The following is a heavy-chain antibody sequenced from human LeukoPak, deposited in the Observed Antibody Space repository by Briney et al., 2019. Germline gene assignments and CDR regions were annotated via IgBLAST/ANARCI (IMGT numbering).Heavy chain of an antibody. CDR1: GGSISSSSYY. V-gene: IGHV4-39*07. D-gene: IGHD2-2*01. Sequence: KSSETLSLTCTVSGGSISSSSYYWGWIRQPPGKGLEWIGSIYYSGSTYYNPSLKSRVTISVDTSKNQFSLKLSSVTAADTAVYYCARFIVVGPPDAFDIWGQGTMVTVSS. J-gene: IGHJ3*02. CDR2: IYYSGST. CDR3: ARFIVVGPPDAFDI.